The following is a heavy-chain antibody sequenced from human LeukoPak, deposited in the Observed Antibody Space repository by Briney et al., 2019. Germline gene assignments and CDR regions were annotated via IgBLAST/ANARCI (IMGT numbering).Heavy chain of an antibody. CDR3: AKGIVGATTFDY. CDR1: GFTFSSYA. J-gene: IGHJ4*02. D-gene: IGHD1-26*01. V-gene: IGHV3-23*01. Sequence: GGSLRLSCAASGFTFSSYAMSWVRQAPGKGLEWVSAISGSGGSTYYADSVKGRFTISRENSKNTLYLQMNSLRAEDTAVYYCAKGIVGATTFDYWGQGTLVTVSS. CDR2: ISGSGGST.